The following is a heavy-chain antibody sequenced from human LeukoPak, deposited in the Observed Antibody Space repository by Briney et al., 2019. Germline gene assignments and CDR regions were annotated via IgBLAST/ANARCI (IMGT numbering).Heavy chain of an antibody. CDR1: GLSISNDW. Sequence: KPGGSLRLSCAASGLSISNDWMSWIRQAPGKGPEWVARVKSKNAGETTDYAAPVKGRFTISRDDSKNTLYLQMNSLKIEDTAVYYCTLIQGWGSGSYYLDYWGQGTLVTVSS. CDR3: TLIQGWGSGSYYLDY. D-gene: IGHD3-10*01. V-gene: IGHV3-15*01. J-gene: IGHJ4*02. CDR2: VKSKNAGETT.